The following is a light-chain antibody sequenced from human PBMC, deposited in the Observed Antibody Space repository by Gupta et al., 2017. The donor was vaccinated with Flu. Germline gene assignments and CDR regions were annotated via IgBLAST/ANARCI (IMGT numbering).Light chain of an antibody. CDR3: QHYNGFPRA. Sequence: PSTLSASIGDRITITCRASESVNSWLAWYQQKPGTVPKLLIHKASRLVSGVPSRFSGSESGTKFTLTISSLQPDDFGTYYCQHYNGFPRAFGQGTKV. CDR2: KAS. J-gene: IGKJ2*01. CDR1: ESVNSW. V-gene: IGKV1-5*03.